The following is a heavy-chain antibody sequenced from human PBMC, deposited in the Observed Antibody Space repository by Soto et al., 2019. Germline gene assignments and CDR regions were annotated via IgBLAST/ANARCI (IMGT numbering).Heavy chain of an antibody. D-gene: IGHD4-4*01. V-gene: IGHV3-30*03. CDR2: ILHDGSAE. CDR3: ARSRDGYSFYFYYGMDG. CDR1: GFIFTSYG. J-gene: IGHJ6*02. Sequence: GGSLRLSCAAPGFIFTSYGMHWVRQAPGKGLEWMALILHDGSAEYYADSVKGRFTISRDNSKNTLYLQMNSLTAEDTAVYYCARSRDGYSFYFYYGMDGWGQGTTVTVSS.